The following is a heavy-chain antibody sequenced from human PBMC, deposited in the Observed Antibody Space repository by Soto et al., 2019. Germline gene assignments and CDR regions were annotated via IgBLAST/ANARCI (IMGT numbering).Heavy chain of an antibody. CDR1: GFSLSRTRMA. J-gene: IGHJ4*02. Sequence: ITLKESGPTLVKPTQTLTLTCTFSGFSLSRTRMAVGWIRQPPGKALEWLALIYWDDDKRYSPFLKSRLTITKDTSKNQVVLTMSNMDPVDTARYYCAHIVVAGLGYYFDYWGQGTLVTVSS. D-gene: IGHD6-19*01. CDR2: IYWDDDK. V-gene: IGHV2-5*02. CDR3: AHIVVAGLGYYFDY.